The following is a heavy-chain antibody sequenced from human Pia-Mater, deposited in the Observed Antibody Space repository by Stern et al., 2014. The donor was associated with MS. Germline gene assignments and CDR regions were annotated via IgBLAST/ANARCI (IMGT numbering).Heavy chain of an antibody. CDR1: EFTFSIYG. V-gene: IGHV3-30*03. Sequence: VQLVQSGGGVVQPGRSLRLSCVASEFTFSIYGMYLVRQAPGKGLEWVAVVSYDESKKYYADSVKGRFTISRDNSKNTLYLQMNSLRTEDTAMYYCATAPMYFYTSGSYDFWGQGTLVTVSS. D-gene: IGHD3-10*01. CDR2: VSYDESKK. CDR3: ATAPMYFYTSGSYDF. J-gene: IGHJ1*01.